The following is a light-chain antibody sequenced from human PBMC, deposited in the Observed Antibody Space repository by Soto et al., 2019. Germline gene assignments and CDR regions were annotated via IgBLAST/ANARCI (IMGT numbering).Light chain of an antibody. CDR2: EVS. CDR3: SSYTGRNTLV. V-gene: IGLV2-14*01. J-gene: IGLJ3*02. CDR1: SGDVGGYNY. Sequence: QSALTQPASVSGSPGQSITISCTGTSGDVGGYNYVSWYQQLPGKAPKLMIYEVSDRPSGISNRFSGSKSGNTASLTISGLQAEDEADYYCSSYTGRNTLVFGGGTKVTVL.